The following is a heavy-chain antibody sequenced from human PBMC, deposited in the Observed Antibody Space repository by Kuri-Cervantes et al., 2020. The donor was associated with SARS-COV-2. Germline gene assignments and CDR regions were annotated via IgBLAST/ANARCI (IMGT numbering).Heavy chain of an antibody. CDR3: ARGEEAYDGSGYRFDY. Sequence: SVKVSCKASGGTFSSYAISWVRQAPGQGLEWMGGIIPIFGIANYAQKFQGRVTITADESTSTAYMELSSLRSEDTAVYYCARGEEAYDGSGYRFDYWGQGTLVTVSS. J-gene: IGHJ4*02. V-gene: IGHV1-69*13. D-gene: IGHD3-22*01. CDR1: GGTFSSYA. CDR2: IIPIFGIA.